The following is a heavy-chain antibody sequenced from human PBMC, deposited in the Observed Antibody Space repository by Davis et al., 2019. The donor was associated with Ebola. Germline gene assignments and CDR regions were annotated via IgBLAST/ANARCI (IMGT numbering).Heavy chain of an antibody. Sequence: PGGSLRLSCAASGFTFSSYWMSWVRQAPGKGLEWVANIKQDGSEKYYVDSVKGRFTISRDNAKNSLYLQMNSLRAEDTAVYYCARDRGTASSVADYWGQGTLVTVSS. CDR1: GFTFSSYW. CDR2: IKQDGSEK. J-gene: IGHJ4*02. D-gene: IGHD1/OR15-1a*01. V-gene: IGHV3-7*01. CDR3: ARDRGTASSVADY.